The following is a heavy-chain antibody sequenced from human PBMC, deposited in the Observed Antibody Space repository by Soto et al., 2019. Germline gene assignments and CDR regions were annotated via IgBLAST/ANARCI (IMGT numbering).Heavy chain of an antibody. V-gene: IGHV3-53*01. CDR3: ATASKAYYYYGVDL. J-gene: IGHJ6*02. D-gene: IGHD2-15*01. CDR1: GFTVSSNY. CDR2: IYSGGST. Sequence: HLGGSLRLSCAASGFTVSSNYMSWVRQGPGKGLEWVSVIYSGGSTYYADSVKRRFTISRDNSKNTLYLQMNSLRAEDTAVYYCATASKAYYYYGVDLRRQGTTVTV.